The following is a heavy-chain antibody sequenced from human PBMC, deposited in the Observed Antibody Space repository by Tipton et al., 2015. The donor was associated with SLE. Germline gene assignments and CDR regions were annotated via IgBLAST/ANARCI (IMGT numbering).Heavy chain of an antibody. CDR1: GDSVKSRY. J-gene: IGHJ6*03. CDR3: ARGREWNWSPYYMDV. V-gene: IGHV4-59*02. D-gene: IGHD1-1*01. Sequence: TLSLTCTVSGDSVKSRYWIWVRQPAGRGLEWLAYRFHDGNINYNPSLKTRLTMSVETSRDQFSLTLNSVTAADTGIYYCARGREWNWSPYYMDVWSKGTTVTVSS. CDR2: RFHDGNI.